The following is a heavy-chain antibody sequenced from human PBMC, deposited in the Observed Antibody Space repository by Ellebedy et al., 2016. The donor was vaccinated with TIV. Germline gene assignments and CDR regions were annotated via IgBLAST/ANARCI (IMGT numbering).Heavy chain of an antibody. CDR1: GFAFSSYA. Sequence: PGGSLRLSCAASGFAFSSYAMHWVRQAPGKGLEWVAAIANDESGRHYADSVKGRFTISRDNSKNTLDLQMNSLRVEDTAVYYCVKGGYDRSGYYAPPVECWGQGTLVTVSS. D-gene: IGHD3-22*01. V-gene: IGHV3-30*18. J-gene: IGHJ4*02. CDR2: IANDESGR. CDR3: VKGGYDRSGYYAPPVEC.